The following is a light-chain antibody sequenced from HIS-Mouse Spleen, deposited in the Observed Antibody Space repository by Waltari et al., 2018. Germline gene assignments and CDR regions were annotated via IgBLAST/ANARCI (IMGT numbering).Light chain of an antibody. J-gene: IGLJ3*02. CDR3: QSADSSGTCWV. CDR2: KDS. CDR1: ALPTQS. V-gene: IGLV3-25*03. Sequence: SYELTQPPSVSVSPGQTARITCSGDALPTQSAYWYQQKPGQAPVLVIYKDSERPSGIPERFSGSSSGTTVTLTISGVQAEDEADYYCQSADSSGTCWVFGGGTKLTVL.